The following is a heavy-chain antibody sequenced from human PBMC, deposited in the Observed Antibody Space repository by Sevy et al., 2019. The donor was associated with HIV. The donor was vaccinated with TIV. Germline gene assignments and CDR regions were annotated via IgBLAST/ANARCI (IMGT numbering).Heavy chain of an antibody. CDR3: SRGLATADTPEYYFDY. J-gene: IGHJ4*02. CDR1: GFTFDDYA. V-gene: IGHV3-49*03. Sequence: GGSLRLSCAASGFTFDDYAMSWFRQAPGKGLEWVAFIARNSYEAYGGTTEYAASVKGRFIISRDDSKSIAYLQRNSLKTEDTAVYYCSRGLATADTPEYYFDYWGQGTLVTVSS. D-gene: IGHD5-12*01. CDR2: IARNSYEAYGGTT.